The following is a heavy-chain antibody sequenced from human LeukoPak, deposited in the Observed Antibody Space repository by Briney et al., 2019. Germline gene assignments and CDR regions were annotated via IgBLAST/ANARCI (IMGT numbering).Heavy chain of an antibody. Sequence: ASVKVSCKASGYTFTSYGISWVRQAPGQGLEWMGIINPSGGSTSYAQKFQGRVTMTRHTSTSTVYMELSSLRSEDTAVYYCARRCSSTSCYMGFDYWGQGTLVTVSS. J-gene: IGHJ4*02. CDR1: GYTFTSYG. V-gene: IGHV1-46*01. CDR2: INPSGGST. CDR3: ARRCSSTSCYMGFDY. D-gene: IGHD2-2*02.